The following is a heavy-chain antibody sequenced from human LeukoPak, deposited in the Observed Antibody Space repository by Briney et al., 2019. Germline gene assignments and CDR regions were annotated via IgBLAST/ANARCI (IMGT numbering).Heavy chain of an antibody. J-gene: IGHJ4*02. Sequence: GGSLRLSYAASGLIFSGSWMNWVRQAPGKGLEWVATINPDGNKKGLADSVRGRFTISRDDAENSLYLQMNSLRVEDTAVYYCARDFAYKKFDYWGQGTLVTVSS. CDR1: GLIFSGSW. V-gene: IGHV3-7*03. D-gene: IGHD2-21*01. CDR2: INPDGNKK. CDR3: ARDFAYKKFDY.